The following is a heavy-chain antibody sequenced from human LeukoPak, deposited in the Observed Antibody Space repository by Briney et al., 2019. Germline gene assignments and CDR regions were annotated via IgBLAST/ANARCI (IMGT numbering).Heavy chain of an antibody. CDR2: IYYSGST. D-gene: IGHD2-21*02. CDR3: ARAAREVVTHYYMDV. V-gene: IGHV4-39*07. Sequence: PSETLSLTCTVSGGSISRSRYYWGWIRQPPGKGLEWIGSIYYSGSTYYNPSLKSRVTISVDTSKNQFSLKLSSVTAADTAVYYCARAAREVVTHYYMDVWGKGTTVTVSS. CDR1: GGSISRSRYY. J-gene: IGHJ6*03.